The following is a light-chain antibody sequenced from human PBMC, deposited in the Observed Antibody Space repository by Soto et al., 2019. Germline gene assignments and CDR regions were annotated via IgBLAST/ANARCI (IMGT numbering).Light chain of an antibody. CDR3: SSFTSRFTFV. CDR1: SSDADSFNV. V-gene: IGLV2-14*02. J-gene: IGLJ1*01. Sequence: QSALTQPASVSGSPGQSITISCTGTSSDADSFNVVSWYQHHVGEAPKLIIHEATKRPSWVSSRFSGSKSGNSASLTISGLQAEDEADYYCSSFTSRFTFVFGTGTKLTVL. CDR2: EAT.